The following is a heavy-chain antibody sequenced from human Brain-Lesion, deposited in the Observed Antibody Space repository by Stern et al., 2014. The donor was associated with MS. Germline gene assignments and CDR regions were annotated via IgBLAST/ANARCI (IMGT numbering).Heavy chain of an antibody. V-gene: IGHV3-7*01. D-gene: IGHD1-1*01. J-gene: IGHJ4*02. CDR1: GFTFSNYW. Sequence: EVQLVESGGGLAQPGGSLRLSCAASGFTFSNYWMTWVRQAPGTGLEWVANIKQDATEKYYVDSVKGRFTISRDNAENSLYLEMNSLRAEDTAVYYCAKRSGEWDWKDLDPGIIDSWGQGTLVTVSS. CDR3: AKRSGEWDWKDLDPGIIDS. CDR2: IKQDATEK.